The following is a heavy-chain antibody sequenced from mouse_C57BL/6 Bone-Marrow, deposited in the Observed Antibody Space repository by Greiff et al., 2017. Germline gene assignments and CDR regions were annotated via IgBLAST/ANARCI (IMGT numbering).Heavy chain of an antibody. Sequence: QVQLQQSDAELVKPGASVKISCKVSGYTFTDHTIHWMKQRPEQGLEWIGYIYPRDGSTKYNEKFKGKATLTADKSSSTAYMQLNSLTSEDSAVYFCARGDYYGSSYYYAMDYWGQGTSVTVSS. V-gene: IGHV1-78*01. CDR3: ARGDYYGSSYYYAMDY. CDR2: IYPRDGST. J-gene: IGHJ4*01. D-gene: IGHD1-1*01. CDR1: GYTFTDHT.